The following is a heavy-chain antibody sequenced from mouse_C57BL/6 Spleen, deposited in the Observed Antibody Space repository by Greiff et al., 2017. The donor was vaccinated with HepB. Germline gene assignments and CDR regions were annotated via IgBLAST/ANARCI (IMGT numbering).Heavy chain of an antibody. CDR3: ARSYYYGSRYYYAMDY. J-gene: IGHJ4*01. CDR2: IDPSDSYT. Sequence: QVHVKQPGAELVMPEASVKLSCKASGYTFTSYWMHWVKQRPGQGLEWIGEIDPSDSYTNYNQKFKGKSTLTVDKSSSTAYMQLSSLTSEDSAVYYCARSYYYGSRYYYAMDYWGQGTSVTVSS. CDR1: GYTFTSYW. V-gene: IGHV1-69*01. D-gene: IGHD1-1*01.